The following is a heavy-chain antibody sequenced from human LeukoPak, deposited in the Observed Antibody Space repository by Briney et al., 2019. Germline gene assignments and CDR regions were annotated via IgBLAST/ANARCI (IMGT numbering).Heavy chain of an antibody. Sequence: GGSLRPSCAASGFTFSSYWMHWVRQAPGKGLVWVSRINSDGSSTSYADSVKGRFTISRDNAKNTLYLQMNSLRAGDTAVYYCARAPYYDSSGCDYWGQGTLVTVSS. J-gene: IGHJ4*02. CDR3: ARAPYYDSSGCDY. V-gene: IGHV3-74*01. CDR1: GFTFSSYW. CDR2: INSDGSST. D-gene: IGHD3-22*01.